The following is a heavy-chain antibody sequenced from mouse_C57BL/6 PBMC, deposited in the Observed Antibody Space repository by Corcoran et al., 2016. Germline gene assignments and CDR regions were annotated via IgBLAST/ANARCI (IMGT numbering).Heavy chain of an antibody. CDR3: ANPYGSGAFAY. CDR2: IDPANGNT. CDR1: GFNIKNTY. J-gene: IGHJ3*01. D-gene: IGHD1-1*01. V-gene: IGHV14-3*01. Sequence: EVQLQQSVPELVRPGASVKLSCTAYGFNIKNTYMHWVKQRPEQGLEWIGRIDPANGNTKYAPKFQGKATITTDTSSNTAYLQLSSLTSEDTAIYYCANPYGSGAFAYWGQGTLVTVSA.